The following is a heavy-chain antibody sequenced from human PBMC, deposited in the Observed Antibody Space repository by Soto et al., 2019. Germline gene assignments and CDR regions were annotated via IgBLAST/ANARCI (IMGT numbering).Heavy chain of an antibody. CDR1: GYTLTSYG. V-gene: IGHV1-18*01. CDR2: ISAYNGNT. Sequence: ASVKGSCKASGYTLTSYGISWVRQAPGQGLEWMGWISAYNGNTNYAQKLQGRVTMTTDTSTSTAYMELRSLRSDDTAVYYCARLRFLEWLLYSDYWGQGTLVNVCS. CDR3: ARLRFLEWLLYSDY. J-gene: IGHJ4*02. D-gene: IGHD3-3*01.